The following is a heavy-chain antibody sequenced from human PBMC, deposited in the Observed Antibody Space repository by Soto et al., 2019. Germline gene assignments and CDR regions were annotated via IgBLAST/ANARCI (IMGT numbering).Heavy chain of an antibody. Sequence: GGSLRLSCAAPGFTFSSYSMNWVRQAPGKGLEWVSYISSSSSTIYYADSVKGRFTISRDNAKNSLYLQMNSLRAEGTAVYYCAGAKYTKYYYYYMDVWGKGTTVTVSS. CDR2: ISSSSSTI. CDR3: AGAKYTKYYYYYMDV. D-gene: IGHD1-1*01. J-gene: IGHJ6*03. CDR1: GFTFSSYS. V-gene: IGHV3-48*01.